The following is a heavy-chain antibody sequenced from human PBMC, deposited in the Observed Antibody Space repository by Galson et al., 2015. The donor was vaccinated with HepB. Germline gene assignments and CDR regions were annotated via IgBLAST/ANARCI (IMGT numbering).Heavy chain of an antibody. CDR2: INPNSGGT. D-gene: IGHD2-2*01. CDR3: ARDYCSSTSCEDAFDI. J-gene: IGHJ3*02. CDR1: GYTFTGYY. V-gene: IGHV1-2*02. Sequence: SVKVSCKASGYTFTGYYMHWVRQTPGQGLEWMGWINPNSGGTNYAQKFQGRVTMTRDTSISTAYMELSRLRSDDTAVYYCARDYCSSTSCEDAFDIWGQGTMVTVSS.